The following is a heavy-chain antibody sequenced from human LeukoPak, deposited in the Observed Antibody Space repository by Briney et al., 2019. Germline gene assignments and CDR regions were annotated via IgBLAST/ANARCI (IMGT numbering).Heavy chain of an antibody. CDR2: XXXSGST. CDR3: ARDPEGQTITGTTGSAFDI. CDR1: GGSFSGYY. V-gene: IGHV4-34*01. J-gene: IGHJ3*02. Sequence: PSETLSLTCAVYGGSFSGYYWXWIRQPPGKGLXXXXXXXXSGSTNYNPSLKSRVTISVDTSKNQFSLKLSSVTAADTAVYYCARDPEGQTITGTTGSAFDIWGQGTMVTVSS. D-gene: IGHD1-20*01.